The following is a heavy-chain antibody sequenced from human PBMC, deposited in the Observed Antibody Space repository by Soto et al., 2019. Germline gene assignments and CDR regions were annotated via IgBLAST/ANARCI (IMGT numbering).Heavy chain of an antibody. V-gene: IGHV1-18*01. Sequence: QVQLVQSGAEVKKPGASVKVSCKASAYTFSSYGISWVRQAPGQGLEWMGWISAHNGNTDYAQKVHGRVTMTTDTSTRTVYMELRSLRSDDSAVYYCARTYRDLYFGIYWGQGTLVTVSS. D-gene: IGHD3-16*01. CDR2: ISAHNGNT. J-gene: IGHJ4*02. CDR1: AYTFSSYG. CDR3: ARTYRDLYFGIY.